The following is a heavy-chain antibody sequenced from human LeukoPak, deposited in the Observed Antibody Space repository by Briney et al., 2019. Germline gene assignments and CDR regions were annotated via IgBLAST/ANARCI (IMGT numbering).Heavy chain of an antibody. CDR3: AKESPMVLGVIKETY. CDR1: GFTFSSYA. D-gene: IGHD3-10*01. V-gene: IGHV3-23*01. J-gene: IGHJ4*02. CDR2: ISGCGGST. Sequence: GESLTLSCAASGFTFSSYAMSWVRQAPGKGLEWVSAISGCGGSTYYRASLKGRFTISRDNSKNTLYLEMNCVTAADTAVYYCAKESPMVLGVIKETYWGKGTLVTVSS.